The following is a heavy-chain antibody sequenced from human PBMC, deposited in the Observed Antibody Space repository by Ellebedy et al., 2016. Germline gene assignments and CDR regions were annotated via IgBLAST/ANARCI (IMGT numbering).Heavy chain of an antibody. CDR2: IWYDGSNK. CDR1: GFTFSSYG. V-gene: IGHV3-33*06. Sequence: GGSLRLSCAASGFTFSSYGMHWVRQAPGKGLEWVAVIWYDGSNKYYADSVKGRFTISRDNSKNTLYLQMNSLRAEDTAVYYCAKDSSYYYENRDLGLFYFDIWGQGTKVTVSS. J-gene: IGHJ3*02. D-gene: IGHD3-22*01. CDR3: AKDSSYYYENRDLGLFYFDI.